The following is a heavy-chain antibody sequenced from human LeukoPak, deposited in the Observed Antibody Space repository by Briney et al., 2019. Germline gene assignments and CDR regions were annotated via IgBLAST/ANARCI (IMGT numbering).Heavy chain of an antibody. Sequence: SETLSLTCTVSGGSISSYYWSWLRQPPGKGLEWIGYIYYSGSTNYNPSLKSRVTISVDTSKNQFSLKLSSVTAADTAVYYCARVIYDSSGYYSDAFDIWGQGTMVTVSS. V-gene: IGHV4-59*01. CDR2: IYYSGST. CDR3: ARVIYDSSGYYSDAFDI. CDR1: GGSISSYY. D-gene: IGHD3-22*01. J-gene: IGHJ3*02.